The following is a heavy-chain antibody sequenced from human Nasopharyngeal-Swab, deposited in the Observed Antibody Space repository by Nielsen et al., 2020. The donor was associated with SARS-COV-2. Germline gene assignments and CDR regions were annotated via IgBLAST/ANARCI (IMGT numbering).Heavy chain of an antibody. CDR3: ARVKSRIAVAAHWYFDL. V-gene: IGHV1-3*01. J-gene: IGHJ2*01. D-gene: IGHD6-19*01. CDR1: GYTSTSYA. Sequence: ASVKVSCKASGYTSTSYAMHWVRQAPGQRLEWMGWINAGNGNTKYSQKFQGRVTITRDTSASTAYMELSSLRSEDTAVYYCARVKSRIAVAAHWYFDLWGRGTLVTVSS. CDR2: INAGNGNT.